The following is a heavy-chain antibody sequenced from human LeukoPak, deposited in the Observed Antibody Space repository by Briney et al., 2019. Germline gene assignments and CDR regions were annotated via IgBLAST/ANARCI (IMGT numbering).Heavy chain of an antibody. CDR3: ASGTGTFDY. CDR2: TYYRSKWYD. V-gene: IGHV6-1*01. CDR1: GASVSSNGAA. J-gene: IGHJ4*02. D-gene: IGHD7-27*01. Sequence: SQTLSLTCAISGASVSSNGAAWNWIRQSPLRGLEWLGRTYYRSKWYDDYAVSVKGRITINADTSKNQFSLQLTSVTPDDTAVYYCASGTGTFDYWGQGTLVTVSS.